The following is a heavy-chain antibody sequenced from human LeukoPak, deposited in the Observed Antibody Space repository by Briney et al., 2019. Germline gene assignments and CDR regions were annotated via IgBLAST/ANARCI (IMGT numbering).Heavy chain of an antibody. D-gene: IGHD2-15*01. J-gene: IGHJ3*02. CDR2: IYPGDSAT. Sequence: GESLKISCKGSGYSFTNYWIAWVRQMPGKGLEWMGIIYPGDSATRYSPSFQGQVTISADKSISTAYLQWNSLKASDTAMYYCARRGYCSGGTCFSNAFDIWGQGTMVTVSS. CDR3: ARRGYCSGGTCFSNAFDI. CDR1: GYSFTNYW. V-gene: IGHV5-51*01.